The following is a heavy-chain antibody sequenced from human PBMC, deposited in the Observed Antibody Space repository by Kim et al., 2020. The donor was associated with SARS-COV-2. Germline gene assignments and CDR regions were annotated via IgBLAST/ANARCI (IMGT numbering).Heavy chain of an antibody. CDR3: ARDRYDSSGYSLPLYAFDI. V-gene: IGHV4-59*01. Sequence: SETLSLTCTVSGGSISSYYWSWIRQPPGKGLEWIGYIYYSGSTNYNPSLKSRVTISVDTSKNQFSLKLSSVTAADTAVYYCARDRYDSSGYSLPLYAFDIWGQGTMVTVSS. CDR1: GGSISSYY. CDR2: IYYSGST. D-gene: IGHD3-22*01. J-gene: IGHJ3*02.